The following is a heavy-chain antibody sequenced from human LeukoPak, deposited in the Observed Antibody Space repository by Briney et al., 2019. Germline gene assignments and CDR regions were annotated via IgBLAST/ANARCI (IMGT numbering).Heavy chain of an antibody. V-gene: IGHV3-66*01. CDR1: GFTVSSNY. Sequence: PGGSLRLSCAASGFTVSSNYMSWVRQAPGKGLEWVSVFYSGGSTYYADSVKGRFTISRDNSKNTLYLQMNSLRAEDTAVYYCARENIGYPDAFDIWGPGKLFTVSS. CDR2: FYSGGST. J-gene: IGHJ3*02. CDR3: ARENIGYPDAFDI. D-gene: IGHD5-18*01.